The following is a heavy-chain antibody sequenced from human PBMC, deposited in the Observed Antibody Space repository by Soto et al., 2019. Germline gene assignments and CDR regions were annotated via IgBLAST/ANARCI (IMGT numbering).Heavy chain of an antibody. V-gene: IGHV3-15*07. J-gene: IGHJ6*02. D-gene: IGHD6-13*01. CDR2: IKSKTDGGTT. Sequence: GGSLRLSCAASGFTFSNAWMNWVRQAPGKGLEWVGRIKSKTDGGTTDYAAPVKGRFTISRDDSKNTLYLQMNSLKTEDTAVYYCTLAVQQLVYGRFYYYGMDVWGQGTTVTVSS. CDR3: TLAVQQLVYGRFYYYGMDV. CDR1: GFTFSNAW.